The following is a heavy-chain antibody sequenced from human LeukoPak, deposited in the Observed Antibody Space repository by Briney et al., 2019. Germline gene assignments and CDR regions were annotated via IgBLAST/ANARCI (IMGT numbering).Heavy chain of an antibody. CDR3: TTGTWIQLWLADY. CDR2: IKSQTDGGTT. CDR1: GFTFDTYA. J-gene: IGHJ4*02. V-gene: IGHV3-15*01. D-gene: IGHD5-18*01. Sequence: GGSLRLSCAAAGFTFDTYAMSWVRQAPGKGLEWVGHIKSQTDGGTTDYAAPVKGRFTISRDDSKNTLYLQLNSLKTEDTAVYYCTTGTWIQLWLADYWGQGTLVTVSS.